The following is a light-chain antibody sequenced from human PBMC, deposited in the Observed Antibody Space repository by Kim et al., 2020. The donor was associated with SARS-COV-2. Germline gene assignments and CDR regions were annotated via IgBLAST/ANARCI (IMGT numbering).Light chain of an antibody. CDR1: SLRSYY. J-gene: IGLJ1*01. V-gene: IGLV3-19*01. CDR3: NSRDSSGSYV. Sequence: VALGQTVRITCQGDSLRSYYASWYQQKPGQAPVLVIYGKNNRPSGIPDRFSGSSSGNTASLTITGAQAEDEADYYCNSRDSSGSYVFGTGTKVTVL. CDR2: GKN.